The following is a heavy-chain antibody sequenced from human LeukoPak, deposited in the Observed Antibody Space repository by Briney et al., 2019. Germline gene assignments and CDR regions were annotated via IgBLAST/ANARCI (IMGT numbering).Heavy chain of an antibody. J-gene: IGHJ6*03. Sequence: GGSLRLSCAASGFTFSSYSMNWVRQAPGKGLEWVSSISSSSSYIYYADSVKGRFTISRDNAKNSLYLQMNSLRAEDTAVYYCARDPSEVAAYYMDVWGKGTTVTVSS. CDR2: ISSSSSYI. D-gene: IGHD6-6*01. CDR3: ARDPSEVAAYYMDV. V-gene: IGHV3-21*01. CDR1: GFTFSSYS.